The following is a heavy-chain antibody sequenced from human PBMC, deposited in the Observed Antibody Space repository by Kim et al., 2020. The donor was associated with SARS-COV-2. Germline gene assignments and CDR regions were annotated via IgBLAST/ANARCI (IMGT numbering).Heavy chain of an antibody. V-gene: IGHV5-51*01. Sequence: GESLKISCKGSGYSFTSYWIGWVRQMPGKGLEWMGIIYPGDSDTRYSPSFQGQVTISADKSISTAYLQWSSLKASDTAMYYCARRDVDTAMGRGLDFDYWGQGTLVTVSS. CDR1: GYSFTSYW. J-gene: IGHJ4*02. CDR3: ARRDVDTAMGRGLDFDY. CDR2: IYPGDSDT. D-gene: IGHD5-18*01.